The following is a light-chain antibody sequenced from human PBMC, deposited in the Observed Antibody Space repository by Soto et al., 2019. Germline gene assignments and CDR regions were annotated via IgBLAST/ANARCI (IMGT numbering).Light chain of an antibody. J-gene: IGKJ5*01. CDR2: GAS. CDR3: QQYNKWPPIT. Sequence: EIVMTQSPVTLSVSPGERATLSCRASQSIGSDLAWYQQKPGQAPRLLIYGASTRATGIPARFSGSGSGTEFTLTISSLQSEDLADYYCQQYNKWPPITFGQGTRLEI. V-gene: IGKV3-15*01. CDR1: QSIGSD.